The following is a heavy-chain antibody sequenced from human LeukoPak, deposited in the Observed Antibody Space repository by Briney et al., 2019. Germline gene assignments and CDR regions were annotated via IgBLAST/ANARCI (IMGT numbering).Heavy chain of an antibody. V-gene: IGHV3-23*01. CDR2: ISGSGGST. D-gene: IGHD3-3*01. CDR3: ARGRLAYDFWSGYYWGDNSLLNWFDP. J-gene: IGHJ5*02. CDR1: GFTFSSYA. Sequence: GGSLRLSCAASGFTFSSYAMSWVRQAPGKGLEWVSAISGSGGSTYYADSVKGRFTISRDNSKNTLYLQMNSLRAEDTAVYYCARGRLAYDFWSGYYWGDNSLLNWFDPWGQGTLVTVSS.